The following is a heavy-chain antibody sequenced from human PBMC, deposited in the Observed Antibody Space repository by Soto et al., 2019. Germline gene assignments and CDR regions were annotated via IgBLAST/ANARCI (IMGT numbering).Heavy chain of an antibody. CDR3: ARVRYGDFSFKY. J-gene: IGHJ4*02. V-gene: IGHV1-2*02. D-gene: IGHD4-17*01. CDR1: GYTFTTFH. Sequence: ASVKVSCKASGYTFTTFHLHWVRLAPGQGLEWMGWINPDNGDSEYGQKFQGRVTLTRDTSMTTAYMELSSLTSDDTAIYFCARVRYGDFSFKYWGQGTPVTVSS. CDR2: INPDNGDS.